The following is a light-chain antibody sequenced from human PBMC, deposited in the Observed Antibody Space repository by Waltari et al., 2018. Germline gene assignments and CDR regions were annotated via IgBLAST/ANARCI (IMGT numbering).Light chain of an antibody. CDR1: QSISIW. J-gene: IGKJ2*01. Sequence: DIQMTQSPSTLSASVGDRVTITCRANQSISIWLAWYQQKPGKAPKLLISKPFRLESGVPSRFSGRGAGTEFALTITNLPPDYFATYGSQHYNNYPVAFVPGAKLEI. CDR3: QHYNNYPVA. V-gene: IGKV1-5*03. CDR2: KPF.